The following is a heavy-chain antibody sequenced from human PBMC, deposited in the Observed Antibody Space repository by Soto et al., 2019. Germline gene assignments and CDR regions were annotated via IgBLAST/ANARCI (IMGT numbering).Heavy chain of an antibody. V-gene: IGHV3-66*01. D-gene: IGHD1-1*01. Sequence: EVQLVESGGGLVQPGGSLRLSCAVSGVTVSSHYMSWVRQAPGKGLEWVSVIYSGGSTYYADSVKGRFTISRDNSKNTLYLQMNSLRGEDSAVYYCAQHDWFDPWGQGTLVTVSS. CDR3: AQHDWFDP. J-gene: IGHJ5*02. CDR2: IYSGGST. CDR1: GVTVSSHY.